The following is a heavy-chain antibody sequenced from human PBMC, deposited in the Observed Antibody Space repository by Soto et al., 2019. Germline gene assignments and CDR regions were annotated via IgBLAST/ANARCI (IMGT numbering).Heavy chain of an antibody. CDR3: ARDIAECSSTSCYRRSWFDP. CDR1: GDSVSSNSAA. Sequence: SQTLSLTCAISGDSVSSNSAAWNWIRQSPSRGLEWLGRTYYRSKWYNDYAVSVKSRITINPDTSKNQFSLQLNSVTPEDTAVYYCARDIAECSSTSCYRRSWFDPWGQGTLVTVSS. CDR2: TYYRSKWYN. J-gene: IGHJ5*02. V-gene: IGHV6-1*01. D-gene: IGHD2-2*01.